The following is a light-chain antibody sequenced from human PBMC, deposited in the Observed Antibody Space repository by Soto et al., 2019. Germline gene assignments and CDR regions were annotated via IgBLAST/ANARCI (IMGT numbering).Light chain of an antibody. CDR3: RQSATSPRT. CDR1: QTVGNNY. Sequence: EMVLTQSPGTLSLSPGERATLSSSASQTVGNNYLDWYQQKPGQAPRLLIYGASSRATVIPDRFSGSGSGTDLTLTISRLQPEDFAVYYCRQSATSPRTFGQGTKVEIK. J-gene: IGKJ1*01. V-gene: IGKV3-20*01. CDR2: GAS.